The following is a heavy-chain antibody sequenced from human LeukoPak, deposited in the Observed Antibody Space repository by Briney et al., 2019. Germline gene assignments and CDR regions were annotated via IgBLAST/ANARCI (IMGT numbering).Heavy chain of an antibody. CDR3: AREGRSSSPMDY. Sequence: GESLKISFKGSGXSFNSYCIGWVRQMPGKGLEWMGIIYPGDSDTRYSPSFQGQVTISADKSISTAYLQWGSLKASDTAMYYCAREGRSSSPMDYWGQGTLVTVSS. D-gene: IGHD6-6*01. CDR1: GXSFNSYC. CDR2: IYPGDSDT. V-gene: IGHV5-51*01. J-gene: IGHJ4*02.